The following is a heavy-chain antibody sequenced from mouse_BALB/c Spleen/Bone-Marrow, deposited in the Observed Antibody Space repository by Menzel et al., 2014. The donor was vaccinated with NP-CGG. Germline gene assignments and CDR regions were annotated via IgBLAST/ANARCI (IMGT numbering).Heavy chain of an antibody. Sequence: LEESGPELVKPGASVKISCKASGYTFTDYYINWVKQEPGQGLEWIGRIYPGSGNTKYNEKFKGKATLTVDTSSSTAYMQLSSLTSEDTAVYFCAREPYYGYYFDYWGQGTTLTVSS. CDR1: GYTFTDYY. CDR2: IYPGSGNT. V-gene: IGHV1-84*02. D-gene: IGHD1-1*01. J-gene: IGHJ2*01. CDR3: AREPYYGYYFDY.